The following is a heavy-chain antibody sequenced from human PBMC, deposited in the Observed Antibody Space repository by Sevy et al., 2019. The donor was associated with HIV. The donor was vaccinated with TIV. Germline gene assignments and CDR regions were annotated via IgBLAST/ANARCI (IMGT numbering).Heavy chain of an antibody. CDR2: ISGSGGGT. D-gene: IGHD3-3*01. V-gene: IGHV3-23*01. J-gene: IGHJ4*02. CDR3: AKAANYDFWSGYTNFDC. CDR1: GFTFSSYA. Sequence: GGSLRLSCAASGFTFSSYAMTWVRQAPGKGLEWVSAISGSGGGTYYADSVKGRFTISRDNSKNMLYLQMNSLRVEDTAIYYCAKAANYDFWSGYTNFDCWGQGTLVTVSS.